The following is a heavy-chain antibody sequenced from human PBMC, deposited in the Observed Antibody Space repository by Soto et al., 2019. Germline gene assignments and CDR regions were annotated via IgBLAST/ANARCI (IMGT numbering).Heavy chain of an antibody. CDR2: VRNKVNNYAT. CDR3: AGGSDFWRFDH. V-gene: IGHV3-73*01. J-gene: IGHJ4*02. D-gene: IGHD3-3*01. Sequence: GGSLRLSCAVSGSTFSGSAIHWVRQASGKGLEWVGRVRNKVNNYATAYATSVEGRFSISRDDSGNTAYLQMNGLKTEDTAIYYCAGGSDFWRFDHWGQGTLVTVSS. CDR1: GSTFSGSA.